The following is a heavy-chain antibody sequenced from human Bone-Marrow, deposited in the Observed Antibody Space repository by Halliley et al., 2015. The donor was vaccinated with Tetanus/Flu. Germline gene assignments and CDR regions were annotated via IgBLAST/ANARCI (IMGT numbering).Heavy chain of an antibody. CDR1: GGSIGSHF. CDR2: YYYGGNT. Sequence: TLSLTCILSGGSIGSHFWCWVRQPPGRGLEWIGCYYYGGNTYYNPSLRSPVAISVDTSKNQFSLTLSSVTATDTAVYYCATLGYTSGNSFDHWGQGTPITVSS. J-gene: IGHJ4*02. V-gene: IGHV4-59*08. D-gene: IGHD2-15*01. CDR3: ATLGYTSGNSFDH.